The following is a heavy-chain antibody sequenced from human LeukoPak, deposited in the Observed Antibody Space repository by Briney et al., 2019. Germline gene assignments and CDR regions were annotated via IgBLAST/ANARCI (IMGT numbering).Heavy chain of an antibody. CDR3: TRDAPARRRACFDY. CDR1: GFTVSSNY. Sequence: PGGSLRLSCAASGFTVSSNYMSWVRQAPGKGLEWVSVIYSGGSTYYADSVKGRFTISRDNSKNTLYLQMNSLRAEDTAVYYCTRDAPARRRACFDYWGQGTLVTVSS. V-gene: IGHV3-66*01. J-gene: IGHJ4*02. CDR2: IYSGGST.